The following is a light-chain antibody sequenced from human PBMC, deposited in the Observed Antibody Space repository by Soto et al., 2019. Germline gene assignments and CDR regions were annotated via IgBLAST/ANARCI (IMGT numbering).Light chain of an antibody. CDR2: DAS. CDR1: QSLTTY. CDR3: QQRSNWHPIIT. V-gene: IGKV3D-11*02. J-gene: IGKJ4*01. Sequence: EIVLTQSPATLSLSPGERATLSCRASQSLTTYLAWYQQKPGQAPRLLIYDASSRAPGIPARFSGSGSGTDFTLTVSSLEPEDFAVYYCQQRSNWHPIITFGAGTKLDI.